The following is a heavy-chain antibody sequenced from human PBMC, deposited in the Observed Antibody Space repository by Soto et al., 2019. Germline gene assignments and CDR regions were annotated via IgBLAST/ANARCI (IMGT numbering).Heavy chain of an antibody. CDR2: IYYSGST. D-gene: IGHD1-26*01. V-gene: IGHV4-31*03. Sequence: SETLSLTCTVSGGSISSGGYYWSWIRQHPGKGLEWIGYIYYSGSTYYNPSLKSRVTISVDTSKNQFSLKLSSVTAEDTAVYYCARVTAGVTTANKLKGDWYFDLWGRGTLVTVSS. J-gene: IGHJ2*01. CDR1: GGSISSGGYY. CDR3: ARVTAGVTTANKLKGDWYFDL.